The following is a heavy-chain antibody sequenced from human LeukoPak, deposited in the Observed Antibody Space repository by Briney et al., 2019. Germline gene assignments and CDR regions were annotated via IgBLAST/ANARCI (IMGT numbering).Heavy chain of an antibody. CDR3: AKVKVRGTYYGSGSYYNPWFDY. CDR2: ISGSGGST. CDR1: GFTFSSYA. V-gene: IGHV3-23*01. J-gene: IGHJ4*02. Sequence: PGGSLRLSCAASGFTFSSYAMSSVRQAPGKGLEWVSAISGSGGSTYYADSVKGRFTISRDNSKNTLYLQMNSLRAEDTAVYYCAKVKVRGTYYGSGSYYNPWFDYWGQGTLVTVSS. D-gene: IGHD3-10*01.